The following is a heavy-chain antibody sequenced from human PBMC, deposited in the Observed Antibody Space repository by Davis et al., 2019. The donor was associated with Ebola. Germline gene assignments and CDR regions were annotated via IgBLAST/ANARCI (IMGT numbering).Heavy chain of an antibody. CDR2: IDPSDSYT. D-gene: IGHD1-26*01. V-gene: IGHV5-10-1*01. Sequence: GESLKISCKGSGYSFTSYWISWVRQMPGKGLEWMGRIDPSDSYTNYSPSFQGHVTISADKSISTAYLQWSSLKASDTAMYYCARLVSSGSYYSAFDIWGQGTMVTVSS. CDR3: ARLVSSGSYYSAFDI. CDR1: GYSFTSYW. J-gene: IGHJ3*02.